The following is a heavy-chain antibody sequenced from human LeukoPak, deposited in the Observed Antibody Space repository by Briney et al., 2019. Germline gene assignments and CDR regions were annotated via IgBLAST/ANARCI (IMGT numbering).Heavy chain of an antibody. CDR3: GKDQGNGDYYRNYYYMEV. CDR2: MSYNGGRV. D-gene: IGHD4-17*01. V-gene: IGHV3-23*01. Sequence: GGSLRLSCVASEFTFSNYAVSWVRQAPGKGLEWVSFMSYNGGRVHYADSVKGRFTISRDKSRNTVYLQMNSLGAEDTAVYYCGKDQGNGDYYRNYYYMEVWGKGTTVIVSS. J-gene: IGHJ6*03. CDR1: EFTFSNYA.